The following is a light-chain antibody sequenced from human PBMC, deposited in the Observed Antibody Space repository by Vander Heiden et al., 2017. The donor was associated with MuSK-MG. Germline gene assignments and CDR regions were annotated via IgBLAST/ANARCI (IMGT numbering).Light chain of an antibody. CDR2: WAS. CDR1: QSVLHSSNNKSY. J-gene: IGKJ5*01. Sequence: DIDLSDSPVSLAVSLAERSTINCKTSQSVLHSSNNKSYLASYQQKPGQPPNLLIIWASTRESSVPARCLSSRPGPTFTLTISSLQAEDEPVYYCYQYYNSPPITFGPGTSLEIK. V-gene: IGKV4-1*01. CDR3: YQYYNSPPIT.